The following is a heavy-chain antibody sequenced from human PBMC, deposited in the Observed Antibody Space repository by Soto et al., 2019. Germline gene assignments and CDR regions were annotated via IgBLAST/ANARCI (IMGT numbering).Heavy chain of an antibody. CDR2: IYHSGST. CDR3: ARPITIFGVAYDAFDI. Sequence: KTSETLSLTCAVSGYSISSGYYWGWIRQPPGKGLEWIGSIYHSGSTYYNPSLKSRVTISVDTSKNQFSLKLSSVTAADTAVYYCARPITIFGVAYDAFDIWGQGTRVTVS. CDR1: GYSISSGYY. J-gene: IGHJ3*02. V-gene: IGHV4-38-2*01. D-gene: IGHD3-3*01.